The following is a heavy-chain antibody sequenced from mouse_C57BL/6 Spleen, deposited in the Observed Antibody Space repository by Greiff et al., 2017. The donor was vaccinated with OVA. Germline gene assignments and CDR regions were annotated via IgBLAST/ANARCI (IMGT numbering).Heavy chain of an antibody. D-gene: IGHD1-1*01. J-gene: IGHJ2*01. Sequence: VQLQQSGPVLVKPGASVKMSCKASGYTFTDYYMNWVKQSHGKSLEWIGVINPYNGGTSYNQKFKGKATLTVDKSSSTAYMELNSLTSEDSAVYYCARLTTDFDYWGQGTTLTVSS. CDR1: GYTFTDYY. CDR3: ARLTTDFDY. V-gene: IGHV1-19*01. CDR2: INPYNGGT.